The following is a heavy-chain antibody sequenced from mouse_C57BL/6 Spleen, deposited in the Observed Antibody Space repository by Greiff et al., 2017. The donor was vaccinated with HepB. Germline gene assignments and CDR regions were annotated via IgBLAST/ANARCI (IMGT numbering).Heavy chain of an antibody. CDR2: IDPSDSYT. V-gene: IGHV1-59*01. Sequence: VQLQQSGAELVRPGTSVKLSCKASGFWMHWVKQRPGQGLEWIGVIDPSDSYTNYNQKFKGKATLTVDTSSSTAYMQLSSLTSEDSAVYYCARNYYGSSYGYFDVWGTGTTVTVSS. CDR3: ARNYYGSSYGYFDV. CDR1: GFW. J-gene: IGHJ1*03. D-gene: IGHD1-1*01.